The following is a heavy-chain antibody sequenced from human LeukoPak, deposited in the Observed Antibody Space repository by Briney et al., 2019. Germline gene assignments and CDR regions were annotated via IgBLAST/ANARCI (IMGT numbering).Heavy chain of an antibody. D-gene: IGHD6-13*01. J-gene: IGHJ4*02. CDR1: GGSISSGDYY. CDR2: IYYSGST. CDR3: ARGPLSSSWYVDYFDY. V-gene: IGHV4-30-4*08. Sequence: PSETLSLTCTVSGGSISSGDYYSSWIRQPPGKGLEWIAYIYYSGSTYYNPSLKSRVTISVDTSKNQFSLKLRSVTAADTAVYYCARGPLSSSWYVDYFDYWGQGTLVTVSS.